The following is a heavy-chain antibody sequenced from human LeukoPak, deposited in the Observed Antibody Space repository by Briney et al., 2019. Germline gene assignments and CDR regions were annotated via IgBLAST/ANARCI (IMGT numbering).Heavy chain of an antibody. CDR2: IYYSGST. V-gene: IGHV4-39*07. CDR3: ARASLEADLFWSGQWYAFDI. D-gene: IGHD3-3*01. Sequence: PSETLSLTCTVSGGSISSSSYYWGWIRQPPGKGLEWIGSIYYSGSTYYNPSLKSRVTISVDTSKNQFSLKLSSVTAADTAVYYCARASLEADLFWSGQWYAFDIWGQGTMVTVSS. J-gene: IGHJ3*02. CDR1: GGSISSSSYY.